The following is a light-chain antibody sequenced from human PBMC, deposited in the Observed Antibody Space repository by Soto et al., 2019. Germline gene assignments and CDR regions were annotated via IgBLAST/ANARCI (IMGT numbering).Light chain of an antibody. CDR3: QQSYSTPVALT. CDR1: QSISSY. J-gene: IGKJ4*01. Sequence: DIQMTQSPSSLSASVGDRVTITCRASQSISSYLNWYQQKPGKAPKLLIYAASSLQSGVPSRFSGSGSGTDFTLTISSLQPEDFATYYCQQSYSTPVALTFGGGTKVEIK. CDR2: AAS. V-gene: IGKV1-39*01.